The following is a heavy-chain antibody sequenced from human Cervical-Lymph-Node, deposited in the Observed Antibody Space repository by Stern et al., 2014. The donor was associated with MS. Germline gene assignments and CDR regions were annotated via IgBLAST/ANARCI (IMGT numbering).Heavy chain of an antibody. CDR2: ITNVGST. J-gene: IGHJ4*02. CDR1: GFTVSRDY. CDR3: ARDTSSPERSDW. Sequence: EVQLVASGGGVIQPGGSLRLSCTASGFTVSRDYMTWVRQAPGKGLEWVSLITNVGSTFYTDSVKGRFTISRDDSKNTVYLHMTSLRAEDTAMYYCARDTSSPERSDWWGQGTLVTVSS. V-gene: IGHV3-53*01. D-gene: IGHD1-1*01.